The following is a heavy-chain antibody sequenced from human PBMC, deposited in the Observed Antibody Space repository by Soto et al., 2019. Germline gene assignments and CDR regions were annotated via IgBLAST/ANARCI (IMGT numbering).Heavy chain of an antibody. CDR2: ISNSGTTT. Sequence: EVQLLESGGALVQPGGSLRLSCAASGFSFGGYAMSWVRQAPGKGLEWVSAISNSGTTTYYADSVKGRFTISRDNSKNTLYLQMNSLRAEDTALYYCAKAGSGLQGYFYFGMDVWGQGTTVTVSS. CDR3: AKAGSGLQGYFYFGMDV. D-gene: IGHD3-10*01. V-gene: IGHV3-23*01. J-gene: IGHJ6*02. CDR1: GFSFGGYA.